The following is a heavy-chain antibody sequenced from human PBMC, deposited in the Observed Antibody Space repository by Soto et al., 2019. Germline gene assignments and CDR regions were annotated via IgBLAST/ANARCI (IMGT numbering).Heavy chain of an antibody. D-gene: IGHD3-10*01. V-gene: IGHV3-15*01. Sequence: EVQLVESGGGLVKPGGSLRLSCAASGITLSNAWMTWVRQAPGKGLEWVGRIKSKADGSTTEYGSPVKDRFIITRDDSENTLDLQMHSLKTEDTDVYYCATPRPGTQGYGYWGQGTLVTVSS. J-gene: IGHJ4*02. CDR1: GITLSNAW. CDR2: IKSKADGSTT. CDR3: ATPRPGTQGYGY.